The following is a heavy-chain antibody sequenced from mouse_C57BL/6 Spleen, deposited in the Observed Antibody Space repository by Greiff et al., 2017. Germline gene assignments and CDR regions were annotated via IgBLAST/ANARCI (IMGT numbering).Heavy chain of an antibody. Sequence: QVQLQQPGAELVKPGASVKMSCKASGYTFTSYWITWVKQRPGQGLEWIGDIYPGSGSTNYNEKFKSKATLTVDTSSSTAYMQLRSLTSEGSAVYYCARDSFAYWGQGTLVTVSA. CDR1: GYTFTSYW. CDR3: ARDSFAY. CDR2: IYPGSGST. J-gene: IGHJ3*01. V-gene: IGHV1-55*01.